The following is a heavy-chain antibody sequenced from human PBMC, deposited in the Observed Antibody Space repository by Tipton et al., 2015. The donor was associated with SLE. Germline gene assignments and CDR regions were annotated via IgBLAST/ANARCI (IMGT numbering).Heavy chain of an antibody. Sequence: SLRLSCAASGFTFSSYAMHWVRQAPGKGLEYVSAISSNGGSTYYANSVKGRFTISRDNSKNTLYLQMGSLRAEDMAVYYCARVMIAVAGEGAFDIWGQGTMVTVSS. CDR2: ISSNGGST. V-gene: IGHV3-64*01. J-gene: IGHJ3*02. CDR1: GFTFSSYA. CDR3: ARVMIAVAGEGAFDI. D-gene: IGHD6-19*01.